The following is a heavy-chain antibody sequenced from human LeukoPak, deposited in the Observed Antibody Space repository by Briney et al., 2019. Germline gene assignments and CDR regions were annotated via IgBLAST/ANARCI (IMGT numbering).Heavy chain of an antibody. Sequence: GGSLRLSCVASGCTFDDYAMHWVRQAPGKGLEWVSGISWDSYRIGYADSVKGRFTISRDNAKNSLYLQMNSLRTEDTALYYCAKVGGAYYYDSSGYPFDYWGQGTLVPVSS. V-gene: IGHV3-9*01. CDR2: ISWDSYRI. CDR1: GCTFDDYA. D-gene: IGHD3-22*01. CDR3: AKVGGAYYYDSSGYPFDY. J-gene: IGHJ4*02.